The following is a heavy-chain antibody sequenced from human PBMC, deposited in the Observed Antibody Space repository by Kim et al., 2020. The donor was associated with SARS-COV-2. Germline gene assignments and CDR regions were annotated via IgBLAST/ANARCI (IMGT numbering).Heavy chain of an antibody. J-gene: IGHJ4*01. CDR2: LYHSGNT. CDR3: ARDRVSGYERRYFDS. V-gene: IGHV4-38-2*02. CDR1: GYSISSGYY. D-gene: IGHD5-12*01. Sequence: SETLSLTCTVSGYSISSGYYWGWIRQPPGKGLEGIGSLYHSGNTYYNPSLKSRITTSMDTSKNQFSLRLSSVTAADTAVYYCARDRVSGYERRYFDSWG.